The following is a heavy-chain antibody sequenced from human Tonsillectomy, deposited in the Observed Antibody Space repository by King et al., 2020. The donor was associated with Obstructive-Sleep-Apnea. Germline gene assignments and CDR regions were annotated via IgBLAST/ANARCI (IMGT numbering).Heavy chain of an antibody. CDR1: GYTFTGYY. V-gene: IGHV1-2*02. CDR2: INPNSGGT. J-gene: IGHJ5*02. Sequence: VQLVESGAEVKKPGASVKVSCKASGYTFTGYYMHWVRQAPGQGLEWMGWINPNSGGTNYGQKFQGRVTMTRDTSISTAYMELSRLRYDDTPIYNCARGSYGFKEHNWFDTWGEGTLVSVSS. D-gene: IGHD5-18*01. CDR3: ARGSYGFKEHNWFDT.